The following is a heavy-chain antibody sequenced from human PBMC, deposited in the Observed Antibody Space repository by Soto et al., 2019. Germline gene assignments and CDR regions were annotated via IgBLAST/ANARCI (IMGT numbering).Heavy chain of an antibody. V-gene: IGHV3-48*03. Sequence: EVQLVESGGGLVQPGGSLRLSCAASGFTFSSYEMNWVRQAPGKGLEWVSYISSSGSTIYYADSVKGRFTISIDNAKNSLYLQMNSLRAEDTAVYYCARSIAAFWGYYGMDVWGQGTTVTVSS. CDR3: ARSIAAFWGYYGMDV. CDR2: ISSSGSTI. J-gene: IGHJ6*02. D-gene: IGHD6-6*01. CDR1: GFTFSSYE.